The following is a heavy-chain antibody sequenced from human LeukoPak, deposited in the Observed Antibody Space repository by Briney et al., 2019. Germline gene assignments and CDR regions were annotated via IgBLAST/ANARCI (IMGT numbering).Heavy chain of an antibody. J-gene: IGHJ4*02. Sequence: GGALRLSCAASGFTFSSYDMNWVRQAPGAGLGGVSSISSSSNYIYYADSVKGRFTISRDNAKNSLYLQMNSLRAEDTAVYYCARGPGIAEAGTDFWGQGTLVTVSS. CDR2: ISSSSNYI. D-gene: IGHD6-13*01. CDR3: ARGPGIAEAGTDF. V-gene: IGHV3-21*01. CDR1: GFTFSSYD.